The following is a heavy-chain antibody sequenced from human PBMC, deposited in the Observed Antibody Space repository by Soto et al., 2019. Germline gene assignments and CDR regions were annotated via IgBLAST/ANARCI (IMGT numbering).Heavy chain of an antibody. Sequence: ASVKVSCKAYGYSFTDYAMHWVRQAPGQRLEWMGWINAGNGDTEYSQKFQGGVTITRDTSATTAYMELSSLKSEDTAVYFCARWSTSGWPYDHWGQGTLVTVSS. CDR3: ARWSTSGWPYDH. CDR2: INAGNGDT. J-gene: IGHJ4*02. D-gene: IGHD6-25*01. V-gene: IGHV1-3*01. CDR1: GYSFTDYA.